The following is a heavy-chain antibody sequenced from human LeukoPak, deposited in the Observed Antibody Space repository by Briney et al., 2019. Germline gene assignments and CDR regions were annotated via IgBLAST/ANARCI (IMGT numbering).Heavy chain of an antibody. CDR1: GFTFSSYA. V-gene: IGHV3-23*01. CDR3: AKDLEVVTVSGAFDT. J-gene: IGHJ3*02. D-gene: IGHD2-21*02. CDR2: ISGSGGST. Sequence: GGSLRLSCAASGFTFSSYAMSWVRQAPGKGLEWVSAISGSGGSTYYADSVKGRFTISRDNAKNSLYLQMNSLRAEDTALYYCAKDLEVVTVSGAFDTWGQGTMVTVSS.